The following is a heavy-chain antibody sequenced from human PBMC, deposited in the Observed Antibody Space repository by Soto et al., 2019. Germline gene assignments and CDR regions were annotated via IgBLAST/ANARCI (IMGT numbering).Heavy chain of an antibody. V-gene: IGHV1-18*04. CDR1: GYTFTTYG. D-gene: IGHD6-13*01. J-gene: IGHJ5*02. Sequence: AAVKVSCKASGYTFTTYGIGLVRQAPGQGLEWMGWISAYNGNIKYAQKFQGRVTMTRDTSTSTAYMEVRSLRSDDTAVYYCARDYSSSWYGWFDPWGQGTLVTVSS. CDR2: ISAYNGNI. CDR3: ARDYSSSWYGWFDP.